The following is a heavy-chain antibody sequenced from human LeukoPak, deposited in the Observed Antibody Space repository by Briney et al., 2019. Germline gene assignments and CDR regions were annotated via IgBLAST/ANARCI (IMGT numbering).Heavy chain of an antibody. V-gene: IGHV3-30*03. CDR1: GFTLSTYG. CDR3: ARDFGSNSWYNWFDP. J-gene: IGHJ5*02. Sequence: GGSLRLSCAASGFTLSTYGMHWVRQAPGKGLEWVAIISYDGSNEYYADSVKGRFTVSRDNLKNTLYLQMNSLRAEDTAVYYCARDFGSNSWYNWFDPWGQGTLVTVSS. CDR2: ISYDGSNE. D-gene: IGHD6-13*01.